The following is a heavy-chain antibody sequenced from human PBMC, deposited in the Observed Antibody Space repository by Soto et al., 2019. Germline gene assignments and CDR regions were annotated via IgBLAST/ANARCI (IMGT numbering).Heavy chain of an antibody. CDR3: AKGTTGAVAGPRGYYFDY. CDR2: ISGSGGST. D-gene: IGHD6-19*01. CDR1: GFTFSSYA. Sequence: EVQLLESGGGLVPPGGSLRLSCAASGFTFSSYAMSWVRQAPGKGLEWVSAISGSGGSTYYADSVKGRFTISRDNSKNTLYLQMNSLRAEDTAVYYCAKGTTGAVAGPRGYYFDYWGQGTLVTVSS. V-gene: IGHV3-23*01. J-gene: IGHJ4*02.